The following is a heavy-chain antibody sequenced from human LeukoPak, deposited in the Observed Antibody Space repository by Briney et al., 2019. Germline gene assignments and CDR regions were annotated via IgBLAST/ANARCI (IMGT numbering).Heavy chain of an antibody. CDR1: GFTFSSYA. V-gene: IGHV3-30*04. J-gene: IGHJ4*02. CDR3: ARGDYGDRGYFDY. Sequence: GRSLTLSCAASGFTFSSYAMHWVRQAPGKGLEWVAVISYDGSNKYYADSVKGRFTISRDNSKDTLYLQMNSLRAEDTAVYYCARGDYGDRGYFDYWGQGTLVTVSS. D-gene: IGHD4-17*01. CDR2: ISYDGSNK.